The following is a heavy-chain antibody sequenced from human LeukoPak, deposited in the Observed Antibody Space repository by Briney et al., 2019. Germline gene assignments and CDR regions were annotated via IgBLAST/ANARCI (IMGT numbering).Heavy chain of an antibody. V-gene: IGHV4-30-2*01. CDR1: GGSISSGGYS. J-gene: IGHJ6*04. Sequence: PSETLSLTCAVSGGSISSGGYSWSWIRQPPGKGLEGIGYIYHSGSTYYNPSLKSRVTISVDRSKNQFSLKLSSVTAADTAVYYCARGNSRYYYYGMDVWGKGTTVTVSS. D-gene: IGHD1-7*01. CDR3: ARGNSRYYYYGMDV. CDR2: IYHSGST.